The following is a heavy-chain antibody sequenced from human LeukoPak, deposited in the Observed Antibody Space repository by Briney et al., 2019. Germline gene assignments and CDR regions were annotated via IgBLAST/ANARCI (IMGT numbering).Heavy chain of an antibody. CDR1: GFTFSDYY. V-gene: IGHV3-11*01. D-gene: IGHD2-8*01. J-gene: IGHJ6*02. CDR3: ARDNVKGVTPRRKSFQYGMDV. CDR2: ISSSGSTI. Sequence: PGGSLRLSCAASGFTFSDYYMSWIRQAPGKGLEWVSYISSSGSTIYYADSVKGRFTISRDNSKNTVNLQMDSLRPEDTAIYYCARDNVKGVTPRRKSFQYGMDVWGQGTTVSVSS.